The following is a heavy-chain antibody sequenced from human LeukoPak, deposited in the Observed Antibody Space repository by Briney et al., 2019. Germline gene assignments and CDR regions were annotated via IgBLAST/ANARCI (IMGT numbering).Heavy chain of an antibody. V-gene: IGHV3-30-3*01. CDR1: GFDFQNHV. D-gene: IGHD3-10*01. CDR2: ISHHVNVK. J-gene: IGHJ4*02. CDR3: VREGYYESGSSPTFYFDF. Sequence: GGSLRLSCAASGFDFQNHVIHWVRQVPGKGLEWVAVISHHVNVKFYADSVKGRLTISRDNSAKTVYLQMNSLRPDDAAVYYCVREGYYESGSSPTFYFDFWGQGTVVAVSS.